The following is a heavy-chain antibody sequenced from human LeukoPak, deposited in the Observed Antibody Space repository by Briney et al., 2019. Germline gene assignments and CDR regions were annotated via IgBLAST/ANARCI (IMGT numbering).Heavy chain of an antibody. CDR1: GYSISSGYY. Sequence: SETLSLTCTVSGYSISSGYYWGWIRQPPGKGLEWIGSIYHSGSTYYNPSLKSRVTISVDTSKNQFSLKLSSVTAADTAAYYCARGYTSGWSPALDIWGQGTMVTVSS. D-gene: IGHD6-19*01. CDR3: ARGYTSGWSPALDI. J-gene: IGHJ3*02. CDR2: IYHSGST. V-gene: IGHV4-38-2*02.